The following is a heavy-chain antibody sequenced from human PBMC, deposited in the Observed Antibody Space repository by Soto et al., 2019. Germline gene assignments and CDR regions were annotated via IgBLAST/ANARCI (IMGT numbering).Heavy chain of an antibody. CDR1: GYTFTSYA. CDR2: INAGNGNT. CDR3: ARYGLRGVVDV. Sequence: ASVKVSCKASGYTFTSYAMHWVRQTPGQRLEWMGWINAGNGNTKYSQKFQGRVTITRDTAASTAYMALSSLGSEDTAVYYCARYGLRGVVDVWGQGTTVTVSS. D-gene: IGHD3-10*01. V-gene: IGHV1-3*01. J-gene: IGHJ6*02.